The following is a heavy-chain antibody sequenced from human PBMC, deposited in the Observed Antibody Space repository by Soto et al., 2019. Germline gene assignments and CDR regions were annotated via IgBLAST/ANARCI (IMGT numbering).Heavy chain of an antibody. CDR3: ARAYVPAAAILGY. J-gene: IGHJ4*02. V-gene: IGHV3-48*03. Sequence: GSLRLSCEASGFTFSSYEMNWVRQAPGKGLEWVSYISSSGSTIYYADSVKGRFTISRDNAKNSLYLQMNSLRAEDTAVYYCARAYVPAAAILGYWGQGTLVTVSS. CDR2: ISSSGSTI. D-gene: IGHD2-2*01. CDR1: GFTFSSYE.